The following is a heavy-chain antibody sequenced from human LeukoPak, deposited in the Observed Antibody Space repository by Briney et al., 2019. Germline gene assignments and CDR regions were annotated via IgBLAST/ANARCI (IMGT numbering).Heavy chain of an antibody. CDR3: ARLDQRGYSYGYGSN. CDR1: GYSFTSYW. J-gene: IGHJ4*02. Sequence: GESLKISCKGSGYSFTSYWIGWVRQMPGKGLEWMGIIYPGDSDTRYSPSFQGQVTISADKSISTAYLQWSSLKASDTAMYCCARLDQRGYSYGYGSNWGQGTLVTVSS. D-gene: IGHD5-18*01. CDR2: IYPGDSDT. V-gene: IGHV5-51*01.